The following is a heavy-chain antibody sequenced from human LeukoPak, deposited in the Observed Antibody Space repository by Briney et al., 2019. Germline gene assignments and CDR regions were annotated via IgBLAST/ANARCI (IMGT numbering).Heavy chain of an antibody. D-gene: IGHD3-22*01. Sequence: SETLSLTCTVSGGSINYYYWMWIRQPPGKGLEWIGYIYYSGGTHYNPSLKSRVTMLVDTSKNQFSLKLTAVTAADTAVYYCAGESPRAVYYDTSGYAAFDIWGQGTMVTVSS. CDR2: IYYSGGT. CDR3: AGESPRAVYYDTSGYAAFDI. J-gene: IGHJ3*02. CDR1: GGSINYYY. V-gene: IGHV4-59*01.